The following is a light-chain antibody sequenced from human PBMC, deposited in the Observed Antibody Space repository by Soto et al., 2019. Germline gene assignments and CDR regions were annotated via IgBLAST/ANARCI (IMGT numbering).Light chain of an antibody. Sequence: IVLTQSPGTLSFSPGERATLSCRASQSVSSSYLAWYQQKPGQAPRLLIYGASSRATGIPDRFSGSGSGTDFTLTISRLEPEDFAVYYCQQYGSSPTFGGGTKVEIK. V-gene: IGKV3-20*01. CDR2: GAS. CDR3: QQYGSSPT. CDR1: QSVSSSY. J-gene: IGKJ4*01.